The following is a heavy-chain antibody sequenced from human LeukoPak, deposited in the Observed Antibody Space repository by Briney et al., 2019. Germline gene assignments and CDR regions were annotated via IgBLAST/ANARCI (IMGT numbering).Heavy chain of an antibody. CDR2: IKQDGSEK. CDR1: GFTFSSYW. D-gene: IGHD4-17*01. J-gene: IGHJ4*02. Sequence: GGSLRLSCAASGFTFSSYWMSWVRQAPGKGLEWVANIKQDGSEKYYVDSVKGRFTISRDNAKNSLFLQINSLRAEDTAVYYCARAALHGDYDQNFDYWGLGTLVTVSS. CDR3: ARAALHGDYDQNFDY. V-gene: IGHV3-7*01.